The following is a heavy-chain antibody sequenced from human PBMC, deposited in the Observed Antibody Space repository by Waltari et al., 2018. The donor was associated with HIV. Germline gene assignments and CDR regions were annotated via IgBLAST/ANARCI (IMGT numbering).Heavy chain of an antibody. Sequence: LVESGGDMVQSGTSLRPSCEASRSSFSDYDMLWGRQAPGKGLEWVAVISNDGNDKKYVDSVKGRFNVSRDNVKNTLYLYMSRLRPEDTAVYYCVRETSGRDAFDIWGLGTQVIVSS. CDR1: RSSFSDYD. D-gene: IGHD2-15*01. V-gene: IGHV3-30*15. CDR3: VRETSGRDAFDI. CDR2: ISNDGNDK. J-gene: IGHJ3*02.